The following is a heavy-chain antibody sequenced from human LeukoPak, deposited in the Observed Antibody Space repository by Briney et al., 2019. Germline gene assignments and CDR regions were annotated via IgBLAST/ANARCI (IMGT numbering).Heavy chain of an antibody. V-gene: IGHV3-23*01. J-gene: IGHJ4*02. CDR2: ISGSGGST. CDR3: AKVAQEGYFDY. Sequence: GGSLRLSCAPSGFTFSSYGMSWVRQAPGKGLEWVSAISGSGGSTYYADSVKGRFTISRDNSKNTLYMQMNSLRAEDTAVYYCAKVAQEGYFDYWGQGTLVTVSS. D-gene: IGHD5-12*01. CDR1: GFTFSSYG.